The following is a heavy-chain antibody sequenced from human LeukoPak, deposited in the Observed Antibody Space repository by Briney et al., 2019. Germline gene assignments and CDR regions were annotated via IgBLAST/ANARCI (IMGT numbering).Heavy chain of an antibody. CDR1: VFTFSSYA. Sequence: GGSLRLSCAASVFTFSSYAMHWVRQAPGKGLEWVAVISYDGSNKYYADSVKGRFTISRDNSKNTLYLQMNSLRAEDTAVYYCASDGYDSSGYSFDYWGQGTLVTVSS. V-gene: IGHV3-30-3*01. CDR2: ISYDGSNK. D-gene: IGHD3-22*01. CDR3: ASDGYDSSGYSFDY. J-gene: IGHJ4*02.